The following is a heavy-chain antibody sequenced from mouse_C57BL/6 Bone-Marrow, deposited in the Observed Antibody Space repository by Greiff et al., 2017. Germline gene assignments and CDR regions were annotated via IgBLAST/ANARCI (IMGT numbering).Heavy chain of an antibody. Sequence: EVMLVESGGGLVQPGGSLKLSCAASGFTFSDYYMYWVRQTPEKRLEWVAYISNGGGSTYYPDTVKGRFTISRDNAKNTLYLQMSRLKSEDTAMYYCARTSGPWGQGTSVTVSS. CDR2: ISNGGGST. CDR1: GFTFSDYY. J-gene: IGHJ4*01. CDR3: ARTSGP. D-gene: IGHD1-3*01. V-gene: IGHV5-12*01.